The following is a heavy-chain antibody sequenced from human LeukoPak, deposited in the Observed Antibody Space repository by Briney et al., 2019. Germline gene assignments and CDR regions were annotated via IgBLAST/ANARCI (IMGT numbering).Heavy chain of an antibody. CDR2: ISAYNGNT. CDR1: GYTFTSYG. J-gene: IGHJ4*02. Sequence: GASVKVSCKASGYTFTSYGISWVRQAPGQGLEWMGWISAYNGNTNYARKLQGRVTMTTDTSTSTAYMELRSLRSDDTAVYYCARVLGFGELLGFDYWGQGTLVTVSS. CDR3: ARVLGFGELLGFDY. D-gene: IGHD3-10*01. V-gene: IGHV1-18*01.